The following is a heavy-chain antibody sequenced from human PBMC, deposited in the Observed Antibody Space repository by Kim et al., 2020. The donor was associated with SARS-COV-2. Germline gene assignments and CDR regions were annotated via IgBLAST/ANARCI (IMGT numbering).Heavy chain of an antibody. Sequence: GGSLRLSCAASGFTFSSYGMHWVRQAPGKGLEWVAVISYDGSNKYYADSVKGRFTISRDNSKNTLYLQMNSLRAEDTAVYYCAKDLKQQLVLSPDYWGQGTLVTVSS. CDR1: GFTFSSYG. CDR2: ISYDGSNK. J-gene: IGHJ4*02. D-gene: IGHD6-13*01. V-gene: IGHV3-30*18. CDR3: AKDLKQQLVLSPDY.